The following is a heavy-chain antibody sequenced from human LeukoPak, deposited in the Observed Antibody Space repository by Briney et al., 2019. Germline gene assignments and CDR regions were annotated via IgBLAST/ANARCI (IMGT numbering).Heavy chain of an antibody. CDR1: GFTFSSYA. CDR3: ASNPGYSSSSPDY. D-gene: IGHD6-6*01. J-gene: IGHJ4*02. CDR2: ISYDGSNK. Sequence: GGSLRLSCAASGFTFSSYAMHWVRQAPGKGLEWVAVISYDGSNKYYADSVKGRFTISRDNSKNTLYLQMNSLRAEDTAVYYCASNPGYSSSSPDYWGQGTLVTVSS. V-gene: IGHV3-30-3*01.